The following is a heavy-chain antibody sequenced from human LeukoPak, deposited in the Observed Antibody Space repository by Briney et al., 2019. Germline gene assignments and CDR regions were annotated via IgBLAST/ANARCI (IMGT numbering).Heavy chain of an antibody. CDR3: AREVTTMSSRWFDP. CDR2: FYHGGST. D-gene: IGHD4-17*01. J-gene: IGHJ5*02. V-gene: IGHV4-38-2*02. CDR1: GYSITSDYY. Sequence: SETLSLTCTVSGYSITSDYYWGWIRQPPGKGLEWIGSFYHGGSTYYNPSLKSRVTISVDTSKNQFSLKLSSVTAADTAVYYCAREVTTMSSRWFDPWGQGTLAIVSS.